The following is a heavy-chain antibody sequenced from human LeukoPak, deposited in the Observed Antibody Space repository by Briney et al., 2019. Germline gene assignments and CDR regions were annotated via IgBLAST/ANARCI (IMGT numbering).Heavy chain of an antibody. CDR3: AREGEGGYYATDY. J-gene: IGHJ4*02. D-gene: IGHD3-22*01. Sequence: ASVKVSCKASGYTSTDYYIHWVRQAPGQGLEWMGRFNPNSGGTNYAQNFQGRVTMTRDTSITTAYMELSRLRSDDTAVYYCAREGEGGYYATDYWGQGTLVTVSS. V-gene: IGHV1-2*06. CDR1: GYTSTDYY. CDR2: FNPNSGGT.